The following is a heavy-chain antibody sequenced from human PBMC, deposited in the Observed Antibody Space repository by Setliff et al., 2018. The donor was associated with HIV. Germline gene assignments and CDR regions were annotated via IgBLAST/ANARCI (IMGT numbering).Heavy chain of an antibody. D-gene: IGHD6-6*01. CDR3: VRMEATRPPRGLDY. J-gene: IGHJ4*02. CDR1: GGFVSRSSYY. CDR2: IYYNGDT. V-gene: IGHV4-39*01. Sequence: SETLSLTCTVSGGFVSRSSYYWGWIRQPRGKRLEWIGTIYYNGDTQYNPSFKSRVIMSVDTSKNQFSLRLISVTAADTVVYYCVRMEATRPPRGLDYWGPGTLVTVSS.